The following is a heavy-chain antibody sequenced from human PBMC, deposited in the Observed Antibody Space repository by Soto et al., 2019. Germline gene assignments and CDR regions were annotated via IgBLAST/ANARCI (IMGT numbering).Heavy chain of an antibody. CDR2: ISWNSGSI. D-gene: IGHD2-2*01. V-gene: IGHV3-9*01. J-gene: IGHJ6*03. Sequence: GGSLRLSCAASGFTFDDYAMHWVRQAPGKGLEWVSGISWNSGSIGYADSVKGRFTISRDNAKNSLYLKMNSLRAEDTALYYCAKDSVPGGYYYYMDVWGKGTTVTVSS. CDR1: GFTFDDYA. CDR3: AKDSVPGGYYYYMDV.